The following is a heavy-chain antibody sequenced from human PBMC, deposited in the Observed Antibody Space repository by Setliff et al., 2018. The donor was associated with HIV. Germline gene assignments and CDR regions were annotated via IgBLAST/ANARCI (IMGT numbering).Heavy chain of an antibody. D-gene: IGHD2-2*01. CDR1: GGSISSYY. V-gene: IGHV4-4*07. CDR3: ARQKKSSSWSPNDY. Sequence: PSETLSLTCTVSGGSISSYYWSWIRQPAGKGLEWIGRIYTSGSTNYNPSLKGRVTMSVDTSKNQFSLKLSSVTAADTAVYYCARQKKSSSWSPNDYWGQGTLVTVSS. CDR2: IYTSGST. J-gene: IGHJ4*02.